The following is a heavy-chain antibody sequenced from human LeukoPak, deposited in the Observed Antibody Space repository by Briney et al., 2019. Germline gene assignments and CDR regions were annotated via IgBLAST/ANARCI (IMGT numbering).Heavy chain of an antibody. CDR1: GFTVSSNY. CDR2: IYSGGST. CDR3: AREGCSSTSCYS. V-gene: IGHV3-53*01. J-gene: IGHJ4*02. D-gene: IGHD2-2*02. Sequence: GGSLGLSCAASGFTVSSNYMSWVRQAPGKGLEWVSVIYSGGSTYYADSVKGRFTISRDNSKNTLYLQMNSLRAEDTAVYYCAREGCSSTSCYSWGQGTLVTVSS.